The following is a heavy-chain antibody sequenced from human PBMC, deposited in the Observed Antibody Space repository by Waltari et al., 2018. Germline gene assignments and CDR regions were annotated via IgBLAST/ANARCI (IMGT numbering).Heavy chain of an antibody. CDR1: GFTFSSYG. V-gene: IGHV3-33*01. CDR2: IWYDGSNK. J-gene: IGHJ4*02. Sequence: QVQLVESGGGVVQPGRSLRLSCAASGFTFSSYGMHWVRQAPGQGLEWVAVIWYDGSNKEYADSVKGRFTISRDNSKNTLYLQMNSLRAEDTAVYYCARSDSSGSSVDYWGQGTLVTVSS. D-gene: IGHD3-22*01. CDR3: ARSDSSGSSVDY.